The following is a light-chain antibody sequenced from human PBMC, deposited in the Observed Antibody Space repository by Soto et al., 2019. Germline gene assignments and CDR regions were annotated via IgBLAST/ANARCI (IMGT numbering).Light chain of an antibody. CDR3: QTWGTGGV. V-gene: IGLV4-69*01. CDR2: LNSDGSH. CDR1: SGHSSYA. J-gene: IGLJ2*01. Sequence: QLVLTQSPSASASLGASVKLTCTLSSGHSSYAIAWHQQQPEKGPRYLMKLNSDGSHSKGDGIPDRFSGSSSGAERYLTISSLQSEDEADYYCQTWGTGGVFGGGTKL.